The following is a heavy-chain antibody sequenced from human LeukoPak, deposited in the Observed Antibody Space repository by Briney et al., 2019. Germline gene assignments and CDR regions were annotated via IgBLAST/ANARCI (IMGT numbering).Heavy chain of an antibody. Sequence: SETLSLTCTVSGGSISSGGYYWSWIRQHPGKGLEWIGYIYYRGSTYYNPSLKSRVTISVDTSKNQFSLKLSSVTAADTAVYYCASKRPSHSSWRNDAFDIWGQGTMVTVSS. V-gene: IGHV4-31*03. D-gene: IGHD6-13*01. J-gene: IGHJ3*02. CDR2: IYYRGST. CDR3: ASKRPSHSSWRNDAFDI. CDR1: GGSISSGGYY.